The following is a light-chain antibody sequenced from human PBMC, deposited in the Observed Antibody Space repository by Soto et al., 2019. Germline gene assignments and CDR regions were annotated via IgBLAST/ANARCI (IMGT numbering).Light chain of an antibody. J-gene: IGLJ1*01. CDR3: GTWDGSLNGGV. CDR2: DND. Sequence: QPVLTQPPSVSVAPGQKVTISCSGSNSNIGKNFVSWYQQLPGTAPKLLIYDNDKRPSGIPDRFSGSKSGSSATLGITGLQTGDEADYYCGTWDGSLNGGVFGTGTKLTVL. CDR1: NSNIGKNF. V-gene: IGLV1-51*01.